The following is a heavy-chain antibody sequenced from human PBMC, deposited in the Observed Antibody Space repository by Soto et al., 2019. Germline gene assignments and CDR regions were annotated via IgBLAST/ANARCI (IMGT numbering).Heavy chain of an antibody. Sequence: QITLKESGPTLVRPPQTLTLTCTFSGFSLTSGVGVGWIRQHPGKALEWLALIYWDDDKRYSPSLKNRLTITKDTSKNQVVLTMPNVGPVDTATYFCAHIDPEIVTVGGHGGFDYWGQGTLVTVSS. CDR1: GFSLTSGVG. D-gene: IGHD5-12*01. V-gene: IGHV2-5*02. CDR2: IYWDDDK. J-gene: IGHJ4*02. CDR3: AHIDPEIVTVGGHGGFDY.